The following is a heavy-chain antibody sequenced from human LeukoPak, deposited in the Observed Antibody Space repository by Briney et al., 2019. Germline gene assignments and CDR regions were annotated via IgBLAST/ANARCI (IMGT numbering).Heavy chain of an antibody. J-gene: IGHJ5*02. Sequence: GGSLRLSCAASGFTFSSYGMNWVRQAPGKGLEWVSSTSSSSSDIYYADSVKGRFTISRDNAKNSLYLQMNSLRAEDTAVYYCARDQIIGTTGGFDPWGQGTLVTVSS. V-gene: IGHV3-21*01. CDR1: GFTFSSYG. D-gene: IGHD1-20*01. CDR3: ARDQIIGTTGGFDP. CDR2: TSSSSSDI.